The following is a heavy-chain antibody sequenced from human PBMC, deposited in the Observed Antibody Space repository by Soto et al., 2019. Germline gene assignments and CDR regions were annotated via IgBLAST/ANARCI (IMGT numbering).Heavy chain of an antibody. Sequence: SVKVSCKASGGTFSSYAISWVRQAPGQGLEWMGGIIPIFGTANYAQKFQGRVTITADESTSTAYMELSSLRSEDTAVYYCARDLEAVAGPGNYYYYGMDVWGQGTTVTVSS. V-gene: IGHV1-69*13. CDR2: IIPIFGTA. CDR1: GGTFSSYA. J-gene: IGHJ6*02. CDR3: ARDLEAVAGPGNYYYYGMDV. D-gene: IGHD6-19*01.